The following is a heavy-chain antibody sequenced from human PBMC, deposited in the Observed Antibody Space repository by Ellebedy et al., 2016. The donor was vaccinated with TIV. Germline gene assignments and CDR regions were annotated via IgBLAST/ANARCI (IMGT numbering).Heavy chain of an antibody. CDR1: GGSFSGYY. J-gene: IGHJ4*02. D-gene: IGHD6-19*01. Sequence: MPSETLSLTCAVYGGSFSGYYWSWIRQPPGKGLEWIGEINHSGSTNYTPSLKSRVTISVDTSKNQFSLKLSSVTAADTAVYYCARRGAVATIDYWGQGTLVTVSS. CDR3: ARRGAVATIDY. CDR2: INHSGST. V-gene: IGHV4-34*01.